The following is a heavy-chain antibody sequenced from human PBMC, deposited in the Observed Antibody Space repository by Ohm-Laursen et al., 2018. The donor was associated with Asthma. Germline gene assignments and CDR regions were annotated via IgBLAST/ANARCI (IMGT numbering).Heavy chain of an antibody. V-gene: IGHV3-30*18. CDR1: GFSFSSYG. CDR3: AKDLHTLPYGMDV. D-gene: IGHD2-15*01. CDR2: ISFDGNNK. Sequence: SLRLSCTATGFSFSSYGMHWVRQAPGKGLEWVAVISFDGNNKNYADSVKGRFSISRDNSKNTLYLQMITLRADDTALYYCAKDLHTLPYGMDVWGQGTTVTVSS. J-gene: IGHJ6*02.